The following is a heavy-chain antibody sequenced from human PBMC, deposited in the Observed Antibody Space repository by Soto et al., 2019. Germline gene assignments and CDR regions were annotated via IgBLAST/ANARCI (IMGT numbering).Heavy chain of an antibody. CDR1: GFTFSSYS. D-gene: IGHD2-2*03. CDR3: ARLDIPHYYYMDV. J-gene: IGHJ6*03. Sequence: GGSLRLSCAASGFTFSSYSMNWVRQAPGKGLEWVSSISSSSSYIYYADSVKGRFTISRDNAKNSLYLQMNSLRAEDTAVYYCARLDIPHYYYMDVWGKGTTVTVSS. V-gene: IGHV3-21*01. CDR2: ISSSSSYI.